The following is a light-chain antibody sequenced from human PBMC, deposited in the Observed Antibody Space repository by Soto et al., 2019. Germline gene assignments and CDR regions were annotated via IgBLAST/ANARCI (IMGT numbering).Light chain of an antibody. V-gene: IGLV1-47*01. CDR2: RNN. CDR3: ATWDDSLSGYI. J-gene: IGLJ1*01. Sequence: QSVLTHPPSASGTPGQRVTISGSGSTSNIGSNYVYWYQQLPGTAPKLLIYRNNQRPSGVPDRFSGAKSGTSASLAISGLRTEDEADDSCATWDDSLSGYIFGTGTKVTVL. CDR1: TSNIGSNY.